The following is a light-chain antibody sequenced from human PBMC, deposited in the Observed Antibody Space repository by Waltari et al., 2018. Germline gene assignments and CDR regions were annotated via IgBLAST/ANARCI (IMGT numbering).Light chain of an antibody. CDR1: DSDVGAYDF. J-gene: IGLJ1*01. CDR2: EVS. V-gene: IGLV2-14*01. CDR3: SSYTTSSAPGV. Sequence: QSALTQPASVSGSPGQSITISCSGTDSDVGAYDFVSWYQQHPGKAPHLIIYEVSNRPFRISNRFSAAKSGNTASLTISGLQAEDEADYYCSSYTTSSAPGVFGTGTRVTVL.